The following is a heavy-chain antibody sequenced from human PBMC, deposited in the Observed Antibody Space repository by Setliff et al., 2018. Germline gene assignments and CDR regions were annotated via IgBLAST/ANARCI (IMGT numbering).Heavy chain of an antibody. D-gene: IGHD6-13*01. CDR2: IYTSGST. Sequence: PSETLSLTCTVSGGSTGSYYWSWIRQPAGKGLEWIGRIYTSGSTNYNPSLKSRVTMSVDTSKNQFSLKLSSVTAADTAVYYCARDPGIAAAGTLWFDPWGQGTLVTVSS. V-gene: IGHV4-4*07. CDR1: GGSTGSYY. J-gene: IGHJ5*02. CDR3: ARDPGIAAAGTLWFDP.